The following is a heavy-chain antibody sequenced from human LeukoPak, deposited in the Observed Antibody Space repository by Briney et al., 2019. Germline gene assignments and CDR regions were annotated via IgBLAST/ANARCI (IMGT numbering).Heavy chain of an antibody. CDR2: IKQDGSEK. V-gene: IGHV3-7*01. D-gene: IGHD3-10*01. J-gene: IGHJ4*02. CDR3: ARDRIWFGESPLDY. Sequence: GGSLRLSCAASGFTFSGYAMHWVRQAPGKGLEWVANIKQDGSEKYYVDSVKGRFTISRDNAKNSLYLQMNSLRAEDTAVYYCARDRIWFGESPLDYWGQGTLVTVSS. CDR1: GFTFSGYA.